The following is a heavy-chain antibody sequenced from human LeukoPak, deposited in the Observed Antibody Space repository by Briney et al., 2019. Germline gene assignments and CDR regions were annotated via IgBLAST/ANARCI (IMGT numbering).Heavy chain of an antibody. CDR1: GGSISSYY. CDR3: ARHEGVVVVATNWFDP. J-gene: IGHJ5*02. Sequence: SETLSLTCTVSGGSISSYYWSWIRQPPGKGLEWIGYINYSGSTNYNPSLKSRVTISVDTSKNQFSLKLSSVTAADTAVYYCARHEGVVVVATNWFDPWGQGTLVTVST. D-gene: IGHD2-15*01. CDR2: INYSGST. V-gene: IGHV4-59*08.